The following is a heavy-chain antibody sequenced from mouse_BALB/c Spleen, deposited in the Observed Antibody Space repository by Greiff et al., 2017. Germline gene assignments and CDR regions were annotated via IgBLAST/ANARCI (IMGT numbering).Heavy chain of an antibody. CDR2: ISTYYGDA. CDR3: ARWEEGNYGFMDY. V-gene: IGHV1S137*01. Sequence: QVQLQQSGAELVRPGVSVKISCKGSGYTFTDYAMHWVKQSHAKSLEWIGVISTYYGDASYNQKFKGKATMTVDKSSSTAYMELARLTSEDSAIHYCARWEEGNYGFMDYWGQGTSVTVSS. D-gene: IGHD2-1*01. CDR1: GYTFTDYA. J-gene: IGHJ4*01.